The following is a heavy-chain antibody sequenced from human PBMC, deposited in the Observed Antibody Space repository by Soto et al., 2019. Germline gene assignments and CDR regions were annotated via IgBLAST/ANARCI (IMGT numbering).Heavy chain of an antibody. CDR1: GYAFTDYY. J-gene: IGHJ3*02. Sequence: ASVKVSCKASGYAFTDYYIHWVLQAPGHGLEWMGWINPNTGGTNFAPKFQGWVTLTRDTSISTAYMELNRLKPNDTAVYFCERYCTGGSCXPDAFHIWG. V-gene: IGHV1-2*04. CDR2: INPNTGGT. D-gene: IGHD2-15*01. CDR3: ERYCTGGSCXPDAFHI.